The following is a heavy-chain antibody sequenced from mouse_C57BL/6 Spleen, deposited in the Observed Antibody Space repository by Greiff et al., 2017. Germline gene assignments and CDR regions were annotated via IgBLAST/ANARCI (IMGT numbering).Heavy chain of an antibody. D-gene: IGHD1-1*02. CDR3: VYYGMDYAMDY. J-gene: IGHJ4*01. CDR1: GYTFTSYG. Sequence: VQGVESGAELARPGASVKLSCKASGYTFTSYGISWVKQRTGQGLEWIGEIYPRSGNTYYNDKFKGKATLTADKSSSTAYMELRSLTSEDSAVYFCVYYGMDYAMDYWGQGTSVTVSS. CDR2: IYPRSGNT. V-gene: IGHV1-81*01.